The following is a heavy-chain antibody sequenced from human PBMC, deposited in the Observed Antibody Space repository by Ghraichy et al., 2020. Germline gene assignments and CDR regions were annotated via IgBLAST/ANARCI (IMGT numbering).Heavy chain of an antibody. Sequence: GGSLRLSCAASGFSFSDYYMSWIRQAPGKGLELVSYISGTGLSTNYADSVRGRFTVARDNAKNSLYLQMNSLRADDTAVYYCARSPLGGGWYWGGYWGQGTLVTVSS. V-gene: IGHV3-11*06. CDR3: ARSPLGGGWYWGGY. J-gene: IGHJ4*02. CDR1: GFSFSDYY. D-gene: IGHD6-19*01. CDR2: ISGTGLST.